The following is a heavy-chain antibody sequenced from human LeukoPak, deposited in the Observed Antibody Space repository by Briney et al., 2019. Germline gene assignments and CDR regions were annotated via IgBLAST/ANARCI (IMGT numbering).Heavy chain of an antibody. Sequence: ASVKVSCKASGYTFAGKYMHWVRQAPGQGLEWMGWINPNSGGTKYAQNFQGRVTMTRDTSISTAYMELSSLRSDDTAVYYCTRGGHSYAFDYWGQGILVTVSS. V-gene: IGHV1-2*02. D-gene: IGHD5-18*01. CDR1: GYTFAGKY. J-gene: IGHJ4*02. CDR2: INPNSGGT. CDR3: TRGGHSYAFDY.